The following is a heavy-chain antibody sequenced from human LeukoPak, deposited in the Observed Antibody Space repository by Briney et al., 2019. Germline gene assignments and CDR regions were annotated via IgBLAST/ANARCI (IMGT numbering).Heavy chain of an antibody. D-gene: IGHD2-21*02. Sequence: SETLSLTCTISGGSFSSYYWTWIRQPPGKGLEWIGSIYYSGSTYYNPSLKSRVTISVDTSKNQFSLKLSSVTAADTAVYYCARDEVTDTLALFDYWGQGTLVTVSS. CDR1: GGSFSSYY. CDR2: IYYSGST. V-gene: IGHV4-39*07. J-gene: IGHJ4*02. CDR3: ARDEVTDTLALFDY.